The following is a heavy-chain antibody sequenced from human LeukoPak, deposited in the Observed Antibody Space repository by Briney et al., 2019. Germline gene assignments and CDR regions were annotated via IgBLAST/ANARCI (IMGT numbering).Heavy chain of an antibody. V-gene: IGHV1-46*01. CDR1: GYTFTSYY. CDR3: ARGPPLDDYGGNWGVGSDY. CDR2: INPSGGST. Sequence: ASVKVSCKAAGYTFTSYYMHWVRQAPGQGLEWMGIINPSGGSTSYAQKFQGRVTMTRDTSTSTVYMELSSLRSEDTAVYYCARGPPLDDYGGNWGVGSDYWGQGTLVTVSS. J-gene: IGHJ4*02. D-gene: IGHD4-23*01.